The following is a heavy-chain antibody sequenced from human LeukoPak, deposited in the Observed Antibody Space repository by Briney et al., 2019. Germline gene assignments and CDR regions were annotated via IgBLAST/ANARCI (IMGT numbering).Heavy chain of an antibody. J-gene: IGHJ4*02. CDR3: ARSENSLDY. CDR2: ISGSGGNT. V-gene: IGHV3-23*01. CDR1: GFTFSSYG. D-gene: IGHD1-7*01. Sequence: GGSLRLSCAASGFTFSSYGMSWVRQAPGKGLEWVSAISGSGGNTYYADSVKGRFTISRDNSKNTLYLQMNSLRAEDTAIYYCARSENSLDYWGRGTLVTVSS.